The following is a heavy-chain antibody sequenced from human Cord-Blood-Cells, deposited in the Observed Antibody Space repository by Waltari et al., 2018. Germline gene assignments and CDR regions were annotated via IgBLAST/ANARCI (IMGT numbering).Heavy chain of an antibody. D-gene: IGHD3-10*01. CDR1: GGSVSSGSYS. V-gene: IGHV4-61*01. CDR3: AREGYYYGSGSYYN. CDR2: IYYSGST. J-gene: IGHJ4*02. Sequence: QVQLQESGQGLVKPSETLSLTCTVSGGSVSSGSYSWTWIRKPPGKGLEWIGYIYYSGSTNYNPSLKSRVTISVDTSKNQFSLKLSSVTAADTAVYYCAREGYYYGSGSYYNWGQGTLVTVSS.